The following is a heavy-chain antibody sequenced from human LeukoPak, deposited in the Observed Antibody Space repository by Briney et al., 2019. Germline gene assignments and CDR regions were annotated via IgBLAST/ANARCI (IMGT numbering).Heavy chain of an antibody. D-gene: IGHD2-21*02. V-gene: IGHV7-4-1*02. CDR2: INTNTGNP. J-gene: IGHJ4*02. CDR3: ARMPNCGGDCYSFGY. Sequence: ASVKVSCKASGYTFTSYAMNWVRQAPGQGLEWMGWINTNTGNPTYAQGFTGRFVFSLDTSVSTAYLQISSLKAEDTAVYYCARMPNCGGDCYSFGYWGQGTLVTVSS. CDR1: GYTFTSYA.